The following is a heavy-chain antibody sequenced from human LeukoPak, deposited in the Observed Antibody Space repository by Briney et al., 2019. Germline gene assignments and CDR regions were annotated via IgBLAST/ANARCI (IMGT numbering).Heavy chain of an antibody. CDR1: GVPFSSNA. J-gene: IGHJ4*02. Sequence: GWALRLSCGASGVPFSSNAMSWVRQAPGKGLEWVSAITFSGGTTYYAGPVKGRLTTSKDNSKITLHLQMNTLRAEDTAVYYCSKNSAAAGQFPSSYDNWGQGTLVPVTS. V-gene: IGHV3-23*01. D-gene: IGHD6-13*01. CDR3: SKNSAAAGQFPSSYDN. CDR2: ITFSGGTT.